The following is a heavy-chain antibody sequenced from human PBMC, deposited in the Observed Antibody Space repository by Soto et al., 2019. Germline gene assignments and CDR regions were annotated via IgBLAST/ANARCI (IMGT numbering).Heavy chain of an antibody. Sequence: SETLSLTCTVSGGSISSYYWSWIRQPPGKGLEWIGYIYYSGSTNYNPSLKSRVTISVDTSKNQFSLKLSSVTAADTAVYYCARFLGSHRIQYFDYWGQGTLVTVSS. CDR2: IYYSGST. V-gene: IGHV4-59*01. CDR1: GGSISSYY. D-gene: IGHD5-18*01. CDR3: ARFLGSHRIQYFDY. J-gene: IGHJ4*02.